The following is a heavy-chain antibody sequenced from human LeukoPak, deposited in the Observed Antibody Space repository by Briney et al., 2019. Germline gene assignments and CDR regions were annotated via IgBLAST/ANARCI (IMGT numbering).Heavy chain of an antibody. D-gene: IGHD6-13*01. CDR3: ARFIAAPYYFDY. J-gene: IGHJ4*02. V-gene: IGHV3-74*01. CDR1: GFTFNTYW. CDR2: INSDGSRT. Sequence: GGSLRLSCAASGFTFNTYWMHWVRQVPGKGLVWVSRINSDGSRTNYVDSAKGRFTISRDNAKNTLFLQMNSLRAEDTAVYYCARFIAAPYYFDYWGRGTLVTVSS.